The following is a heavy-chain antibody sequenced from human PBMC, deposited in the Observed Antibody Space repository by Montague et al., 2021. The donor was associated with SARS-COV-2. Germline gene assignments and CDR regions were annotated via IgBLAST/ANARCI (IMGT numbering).Heavy chain of an antibody. D-gene: IGHD3-22*01. CDR3: ARVQGITMIVVVIGAFDI. CDR1: GGSISSGGYY. V-gene: IGHV4-31*03. J-gene: IGHJ3*02. Sequence: TLSLTCTVSGGSISSGGYYWSWISQHPGKGLEWIGYIYYSGSTYYNPSPKSRVTISVDTSKNQFSLKLSSVTAADTAVYYCARVQGITMIVVVIGAFDIWGQGTMVTVSS. CDR2: IYYSGST.